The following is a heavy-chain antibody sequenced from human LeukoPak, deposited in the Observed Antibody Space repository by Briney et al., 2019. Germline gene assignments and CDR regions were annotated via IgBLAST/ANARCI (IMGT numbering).Heavy chain of an antibody. Sequence: PGGSLRPSCAASGFTFSTYSMNWVRQAPGKGLEWVSSISSSSRYIYYADSVKGRFTISRDNAKNSLYLQMNSLRAEDTAVYYCAREYGSRRGLWAFDIWGHGTMVTVSS. V-gene: IGHV3-21*01. J-gene: IGHJ3*02. D-gene: IGHD3-10*01. CDR1: GFTFSTYS. CDR3: AREYGSRRGLWAFDI. CDR2: ISSSSRYI.